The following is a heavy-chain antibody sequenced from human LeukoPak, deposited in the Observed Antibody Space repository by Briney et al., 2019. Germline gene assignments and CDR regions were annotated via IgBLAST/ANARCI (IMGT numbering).Heavy chain of an antibody. Sequence: SETLSLTCAVSGGSISSGGYSWSWIRQPPGKGLEWIGYIYHSGSTYYNPSLESRVTISVDRSKNQFSLKLSSVTAADTAVYYCARVGVDYGGDAALFDYWGQGTLVTVSS. D-gene: IGHD4-23*01. CDR1: GGSISSGGYS. CDR3: ARVGVDYGGDAALFDY. CDR2: IYHSGST. J-gene: IGHJ4*02. V-gene: IGHV4-30-2*01.